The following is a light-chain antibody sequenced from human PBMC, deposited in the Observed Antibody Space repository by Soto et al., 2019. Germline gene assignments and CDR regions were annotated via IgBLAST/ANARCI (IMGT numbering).Light chain of an antibody. CDR2: QDS. CDR1: KLGDKY. CDR3: QAWASSTEV. J-gene: IGLJ1*01. Sequence: SYELTQPPSVSVSPGQTASITCSGDKLGDKYACWYQQKPGQSPVLVIYQDSKRPSGIPERFSGSNSGNTATLTISGTQAMDEADYYCQAWASSTEVFGNGTKVTV. V-gene: IGLV3-1*01.